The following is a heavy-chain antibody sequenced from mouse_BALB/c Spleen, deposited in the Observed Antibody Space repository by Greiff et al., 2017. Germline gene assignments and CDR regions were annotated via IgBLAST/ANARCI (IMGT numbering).Heavy chain of an antibody. CDR2: IDPENGDT. CDR1: GFNIKDYY. Sequence: EVQLQQSGAELVRSGASVKLSCTASGFNIKDYYMHWVKQRPEQGLEWIGWIDPENGDTEYAPKFQGKATMTADTSSNTAYLQLSSLTSEDTAVYYCNAWIQGAYWGQGTLVTVSA. CDR3: NAWIQGAY. J-gene: IGHJ3*01. V-gene: IGHV14-4*02.